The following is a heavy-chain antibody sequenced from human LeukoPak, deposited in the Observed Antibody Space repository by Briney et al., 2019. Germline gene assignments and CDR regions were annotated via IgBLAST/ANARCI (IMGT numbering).Heavy chain of an antibody. D-gene: IGHD3-22*01. J-gene: IGHJ4*02. CDR2: ISGSGDIT. V-gene: IGHV3-23*01. CDR1: GFPFSSYA. CDR3: AKSDYYDSSSHLSSFEY. Sequence: PGGSLRLSCAASGFPFSSYAMSWVRQAPGKGLDWVSVISGSGDITYYADSVKGRFTISRDEFKNTVSLQMNSLRAEDTAVYYCAKSDYYDSSSHLSSFEYWGQGTLVTVSS.